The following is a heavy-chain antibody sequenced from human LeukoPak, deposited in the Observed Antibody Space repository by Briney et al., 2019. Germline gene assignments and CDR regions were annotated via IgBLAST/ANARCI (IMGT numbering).Heavy chain of an antibody. CDR1: GFTFINFA. V-gene: IGHV3-7*01. D-gene: IGHD3-22*01. J-gene: IGHJ4*02. CDR2: IQKDGSEK. CDR3: VRLWDNSGFFGY. Sequence: GGSLRLSCTASGFTFINFAMYWVRQSPGKGLEWVANIQKDGSEKHYVASVKGRFTISRDNAENSLFLQLNSLRADDTAVYYCVRLWDNSGFFGYWGQGALVTVSA.